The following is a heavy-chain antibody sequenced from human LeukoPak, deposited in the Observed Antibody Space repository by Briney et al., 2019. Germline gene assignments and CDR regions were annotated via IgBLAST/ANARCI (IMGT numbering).Heavy chain of an antibody. CDR1: GYTFTSYD. Sequence: ASVKVSCKASGYTFTSYDISWVRQATGQGLEWMGWMNPNSGNTGYAQKFQGRVTMTRNTSISTAYMELSSLRSEDTAVYYCARGPRLTYYYGSGSSHFDYWGQGTLVTVSS. CDR2: MNPNSGNT. D-gene: IGHD3-10*01. J-gene: IGHJ4*02. CDR3: ARGPRLTYYYGSGSSHFDY. V-gene: IGHV1-8*01.